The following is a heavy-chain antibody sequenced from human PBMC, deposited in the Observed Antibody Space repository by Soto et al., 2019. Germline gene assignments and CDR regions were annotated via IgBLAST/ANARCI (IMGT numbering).Heavy chain of an antibody. J-gene: IGHJ6*03. V-gene: IGHV4-59*08. D-gene: IGHD6-13*01. CDR1: GGSISSYY. CDR2: IYYSGST. Sequence: PSETLSLTCTVSGGSISSYYWSWIRQPPGKGLEWIGYIYYSGSTNYNPSLKSRVTISVDTSKNQFSLKLSSVTAADTAVYYCARGIAAAPYYYYYYMDVWGKGTTVTVSS. CDR3: ARGIAAAPYYYYYYMDV.